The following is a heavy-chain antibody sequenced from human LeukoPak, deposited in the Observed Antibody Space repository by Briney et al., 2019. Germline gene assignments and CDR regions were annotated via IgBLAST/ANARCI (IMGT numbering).Heavy chain of an antibody. J-gene: IGHJ5*02. CDR3: AREPVIAARPNWFDP. D-gene: IGHD6-6*01. CDR1: GGSISSYY. V-gene: IGHV4-59*01. CDR2: IYYSGST. Sequence: PSETLSLTCTVSGGSISSYYWSWIRQPPGKGLEWIGYIYYSGSTNYNPSLKSRVTISVDTSKNQFSLKLSSVTAADTAVYYCAREPVIAARPNWFDPWGQGTLVTVSS.